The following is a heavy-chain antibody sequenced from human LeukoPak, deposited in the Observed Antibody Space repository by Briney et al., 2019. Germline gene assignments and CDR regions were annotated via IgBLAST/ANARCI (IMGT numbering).Heavy chain of an antibody. V-gene: IGHV3-30*03. Sequence: GGSLRLSCAASGFTFSSYGMHWVRQAPGKGLEWVAVISYDGSNKYYADSVKGRFTISRDNSKNTLYLQMNSLRAEDTAVYYCARGPDWETYYYYGMDVWGQGTTVTVSS. CDR3: ARGPDWETYYYYGMDV. CDR1: GFTFSSYG. CDR2: ISYDGSNK. D-gene: IGHD3-9*01. J-gene: IGHJ6*02.